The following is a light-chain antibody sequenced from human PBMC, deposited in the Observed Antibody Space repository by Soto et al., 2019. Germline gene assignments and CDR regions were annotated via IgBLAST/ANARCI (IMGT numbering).Light chain of an antibody. V-gene: IGKV1-5*01. CDR1: QSISSW. Sequence: DIQMTQSTSTLSASVGDRVTITCRASQSISSWLAWYQQKPGKAPKLLIYDASSLESGVPSRFSGSGSGTEFTLTISSLQPDDFATYYCQQYNSYSSTFGQGTKLEIK. CDR3: QQYNSYSST. J-gene: IGKJ2*02. CDR2: DAS.